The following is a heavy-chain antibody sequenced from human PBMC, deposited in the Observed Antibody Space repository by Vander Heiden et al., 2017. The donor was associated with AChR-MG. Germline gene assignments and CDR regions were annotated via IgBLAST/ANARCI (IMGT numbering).Heavy chain of an antibody. CDR3: AREYTGSYHTGET. J-gene: IGHJ5*02. CDR2: IRLNNGAT. D-gene: IGHD1-26*01. Sequence: QVQLVQSGAEVKKPGASVKVSCRASGNTFTGYYMHWVRQAPGQGLEWMGYIRLNNGATSYAQKFQGRVTMTRDTSISTVYMELIRLTSDDTAVYYCAREYTGSYHTGETWGQGTLVTVSS. V-gene: IGHV1-2*02. CDR1: GNTFTGYY.